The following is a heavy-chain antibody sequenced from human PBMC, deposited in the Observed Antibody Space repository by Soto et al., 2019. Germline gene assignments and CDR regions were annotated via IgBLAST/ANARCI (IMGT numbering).Heavy chain of an antibody. CDR2: ISSSSSYR. Sequence: EVQLVESGGGLVKPGGSLRLSCAASGFTFSSYSMNWVRQAPGKGLEWVSSISSSSSYRYDADSVKGRFTISRDNDKNSLYLQMNSLRAEDTAVYYCARGGPARQAAPDYWGQGTLVTVSS. CDR3: ARGGPARQAAPDY. J-gene: IGHJ4*02. D-gene: IGHD6-6*01. CDR1: GFTFSSYS. V-gene: IGHV3-21*01.